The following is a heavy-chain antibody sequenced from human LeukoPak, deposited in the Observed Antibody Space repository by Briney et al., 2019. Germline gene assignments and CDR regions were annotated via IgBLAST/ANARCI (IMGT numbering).Heavy chain of an antibody. Sequence: GGSLRLSCAASGFTFSTYWMTWVRQAPGKGLQWVANIKQDGSERYYVDSVKGRFTISRDNAKNSLYLQMNSLRAEDTAVYYCAELGITMIGGVWGKGTTVTISS. CDR1: GFTFSTYW. CDR3: AELGITMIGGV. J-gene: IGHJ6*04. V-gene: IGHV3-7*01. D-gene: IGHD3-10*02. CDR2: IKQDGSER.